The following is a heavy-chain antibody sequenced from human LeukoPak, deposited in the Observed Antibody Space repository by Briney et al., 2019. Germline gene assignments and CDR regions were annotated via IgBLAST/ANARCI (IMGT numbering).Heavy chain of an antibody. CDR3: ARGDMSGYAFDY. J-gene: IGHJ4*02. CDR2: ISVYNDNT. D-gene: IGHD5-12*01. CDR1: GYTFTNYG. V-gene: IGHV1-18*01. Sequence: ASVKVSCKASGYTFTNYGISWVRQAPGQGLELIGWISVYNDNTNYAQKLQGRVTMTTDTSTSTAYMDLRSLRSDDTAVYYCARGDMSGYAFDYWGQGTLVTVSS.